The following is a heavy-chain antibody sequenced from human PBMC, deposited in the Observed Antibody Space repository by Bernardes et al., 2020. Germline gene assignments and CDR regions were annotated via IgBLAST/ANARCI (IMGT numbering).Heavy chain of an antibody. J-gene: IGHJ6*02. D-gene: IGHD2-15*01. CDR3: ARAGLCSGGSCRTSSRTYGMDV. CDR2: ISYDGSNK. V-gene: IGHV3-30*04. CDR1: GFTFSSYA. Sequence: GGSLRLSCAASGFTFSSYAMHWVRQAPGKGLEWVAVISYDGSNKYYADSVKGRFTISRDNSKNTLYLQMNSLRAEDTAVYYCARAGLCSGGSCRTSSRTYGMDVWGQGTTVTVSS.